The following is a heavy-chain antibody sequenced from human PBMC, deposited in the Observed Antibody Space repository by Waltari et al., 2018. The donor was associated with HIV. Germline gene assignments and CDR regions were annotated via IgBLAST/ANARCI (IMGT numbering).Heavy chain of an antibody. CDR1: GFTFSSYW. D-gene: IGHD6-13*01. CDR3: ARDAYSSSWYGDY. Sequence: EVQLVESGGGLVQPGGSLRLPCAASGFTFSSYWMSWVRQAPGKGLEWVANIKQDGSEKYYVDSVKGRFTSSRDNAKNSLYLQMNSLRAEDTAVYYCARDAYSSSWYGDYWGQGTLVTVSS. V-gene: IGHV3-7*01. J-gene: IGHJ4*02. CDR2: IKQDGSEK.